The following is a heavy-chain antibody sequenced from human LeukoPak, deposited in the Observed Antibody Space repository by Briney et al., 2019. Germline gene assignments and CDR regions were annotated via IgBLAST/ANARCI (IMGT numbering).Heavy chain of an antibody. D-gene: IGHD6-13*01. Sequence: SETLSLTCTVSGGSISSYYWSWIRQPPGKGLEWIGYIYYSGSTNYNPSLKSRVTISVDTSKNQFSLKLSSVTAADTAVYYCARDGGGYSSSWYVYWGQGTLVTVSS. CDR2: IYYSGST. CDR3: ARDGGGYSSSWYVY. CDR1: GGSISSYY. V-gene: IGHV4-59*12. J-gene: IGHJ4*02.